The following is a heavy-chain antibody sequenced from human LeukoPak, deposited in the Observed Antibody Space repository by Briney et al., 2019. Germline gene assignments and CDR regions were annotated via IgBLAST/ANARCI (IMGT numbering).Heavy chain of an antibody. V-gene: IGHV1-2*02. CDR1: GYTFTGYY. Sequence: ASVKVSCKASGYTFTGYYMHWVRQAPGQGLEWMGWINPNSGGTNYAQKFQGRVTMTRDTSISTAYMELSRLRSDDTAVYYCARTVPAAQGDAFDIWGQGTMVTVSS. CDR2: INPNSGGT. J-gene: IGHJ3*02. D-gene: IGHD2-2*01. CDR3: ARTVPAAQGDAFDI.